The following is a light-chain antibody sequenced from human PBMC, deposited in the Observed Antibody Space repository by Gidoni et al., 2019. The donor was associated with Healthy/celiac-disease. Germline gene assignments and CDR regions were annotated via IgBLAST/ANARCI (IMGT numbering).Light chain of an antibody. CDR2: DAS. Sequence: EIVLTQSPATLSLSPGERATLSCRANQSVSSYLAWYQQKPGQAPRLLIYDASNRATGIPARFSGSGSGTDFTLTISSLEPEDFAVYYCQQRSNWQVTFXPXTKVDIK. V-gene: IGKV3-11*01. CDR3: QQRSNWQVT. J-gene: IGKJ3*01. CDR1: QSVSSY.